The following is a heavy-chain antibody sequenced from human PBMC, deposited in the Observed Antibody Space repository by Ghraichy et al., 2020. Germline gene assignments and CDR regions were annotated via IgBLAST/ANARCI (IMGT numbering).Heavy chain of an antibody. D-gene: IGHD3-9*01. CDR3: ARYDYDILTGYYNWFDP. CDR1: GGSFSGYY. CDR2: INHSGST. J-gene: IGHJ5*02. Sequence: SETLSLTCAVYGGSFSGYYWSWIRQPPGKGLEWIGEINHSGSTNYNPTLKSRVTISVDTSKNQFSLKLSSVTAADTAVYYCARYDYDILTGYYNWFDPWGQGTLVTVSS. V-gene: IGHV4-34*01.